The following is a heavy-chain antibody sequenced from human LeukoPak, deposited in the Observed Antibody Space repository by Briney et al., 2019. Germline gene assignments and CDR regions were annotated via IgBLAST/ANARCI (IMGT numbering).Heavy chain of an antibody. Sequence: GGSLRLSCAASGFTFSSYAMHWVRQAPGKGLEWVAVISYDGSNKYYADSVKGRFTISRDNSKNTLYLQMNSLRAEDTAVYYCAKDLTRRLLWFGESPDAFDIWGQGTMVTDSP. D-gene: IGHD3-10*01. CDR3: AKDLTRRLLWFGESPDAFDI. CDR2: ISYDGSNK. J-gene: IGHJ3*02. V-gene: IGHV3-30-3*01. CDR1: GFTFSSYA.